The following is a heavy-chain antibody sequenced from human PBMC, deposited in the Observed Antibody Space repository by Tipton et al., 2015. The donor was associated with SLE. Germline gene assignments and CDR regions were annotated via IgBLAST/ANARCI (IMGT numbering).Heavy chain of an antibody. V-gene: IGHV4-34*01. CDR1: GGSFSGYY. CDR2: INHSGST. Sequence: TLSLTCAVYGGSFSGYYWSWIRQPPGKGLEWIGEINHSGSTNYNPSIKSRVTISVDTSKNQFSLKLSSVTAADTAVYYCARGGPERYYDFWSGYYPYYYMDVWGKGTTVTVSS. J-gene: IGHJ6*03. D-gene: IGHD3-3*01. CDR3: ARGGPERYYDFWSGYYPYYYMDV.